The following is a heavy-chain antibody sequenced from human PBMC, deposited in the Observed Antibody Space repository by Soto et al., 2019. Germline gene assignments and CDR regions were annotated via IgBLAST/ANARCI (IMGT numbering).Heavy chain of an antibody. V-gene: IGHV1-69*01. D-gene: IGHD2-2*01. CDR3: ARGGVYCSSTSCYDAFDI. CDR2: IIPIFGTA. CDR1: GGTFSSYA. J-gene: IGHJ3*02. Sequence: QVQLVQSGAEVKKPGSSVKVSCKASGGTFSSYAISWVRQAPGQGLEWMGGIIPIFGTANYAQKFQGRVTITADESTRTAYMELSSLRSEDTAVYYCARGGVYCSSTSCYDAFDIWGQGTMVTVSS.